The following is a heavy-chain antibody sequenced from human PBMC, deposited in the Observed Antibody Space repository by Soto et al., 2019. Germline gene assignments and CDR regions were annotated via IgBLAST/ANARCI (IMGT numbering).Heavy chain of an antibody. V-gene: IGHV1-18*01. D-gene: IGHD6-13*01. CDR1: RYTCTSYG. CDR2: ISAYNGNT. CDR3: ARDYSSSWTDAFDI. Sequence: QVQLVQSGAEVKKPGASVKVSCKASRYTCTSYGISWVRQAPGQGLEWMGWISAYNGNTNYAQKLQGRVTMTTDTYTSTAYMELRSLRSDDTAVYYCARDYSSSWTDAFDIWGQGTMVTGSS. J-gene: IGHJ3*02.